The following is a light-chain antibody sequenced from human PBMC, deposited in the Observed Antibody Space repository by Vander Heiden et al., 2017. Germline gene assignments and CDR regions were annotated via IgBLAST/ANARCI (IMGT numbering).Light chain of an antibody. CDR2: GAS. CDR3: QQYGSSPLIT. J-gene: IGKJ4*01. CDR1: QSVSSSY. Sequence: EIVLTQSPGTLSLSPGERATLSCRASQSVSSSYLAWYQQKPGQAPRLLIYGASSRATGIPDRLSGSGSGTDFTLTIIRLEPEDFAVYYCQQYGSSPLITLDGGTKVKIK. V-gene: IGKV3-20*01.